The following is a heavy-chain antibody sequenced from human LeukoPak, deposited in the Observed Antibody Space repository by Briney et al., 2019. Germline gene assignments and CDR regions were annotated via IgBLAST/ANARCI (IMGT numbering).Heavy chain of an antibody. D-gene: IGHD1-26*01. CDR1: GFTFSSYG. CDR2: ISYDGSNK. J-gene: IGHJ4*02. CDR3: AKDRDSGSYRGTFDY. Sequence: GQSLRLSCAASGFTFSSYGMHWVRQAPGKGLEWVAVISYDGSNKYYADSVKGRFTISRDNSKNTLYLQMNSLRAEDTAVYYCAKDRDSGSYRGTFDYWGQGTLVTVSS. V-gene: IGHV3-30*18.